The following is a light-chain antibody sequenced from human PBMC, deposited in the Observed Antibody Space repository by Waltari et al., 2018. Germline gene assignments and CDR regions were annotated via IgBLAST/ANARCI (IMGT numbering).Light chain of an antibody. V-gene: IGKV1-39*01. CDR1: QNIATY. Sequence: DIQMTQSPSYLSASVGDRVTITCRASQNIATYLNWYQQKPGKAPQVLIYGASSLQSGVPSRFSGSGSGTDFILTITSLQPEDFATYYCQQNYSTPRTFGHGTKVDVK. CDR3: QQNYSTPRT. J-gene: IGKJ1*01. CDR2: GAS.